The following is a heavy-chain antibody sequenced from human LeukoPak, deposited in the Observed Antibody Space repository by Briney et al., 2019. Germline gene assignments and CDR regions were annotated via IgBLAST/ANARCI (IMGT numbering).Heavy chain of an antibody. CDR1: GFTFISYA. CDR2: ISGSGGST. V-gene: IGHV3-23*01. J-gene: IGHJ3*02. Sequence: GGSLRLSCAASGFTFISYAMSWVRQAPGKGLEWVSVISGSGGSTYYADSVKGRFTISRDNSKNTLYLQMNSLRAEDTAVYYCAKVGTYCSGGSCYSEDAFDIWGQGTMVTVSS. D-gene: IGHD2-15*01. CDR3: AKVGTYCSGGSCYSEDAFDI.